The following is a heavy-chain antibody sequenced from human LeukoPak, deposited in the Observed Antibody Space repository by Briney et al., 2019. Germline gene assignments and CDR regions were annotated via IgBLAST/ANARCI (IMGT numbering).Heavy chain of an antibody. J-gene: IGHJ4*02. CDR1: GLSFSFYA. CDR3: ARASSGWEYYFDY. Sequence: PGGSLRLSCAASGLSFSFYAMSWVRQAPGKGLEWVSSISGGGAGTYYADSVRGRFTISRDNAKNSLYLQMNSLRDEDTAVYYCARASSGWEYYFDYWGQGTLVTVSS. V-gene: IGHV3-23*01. CDR2: ISGGGAGT. D-gene: IGHD6-19*01.